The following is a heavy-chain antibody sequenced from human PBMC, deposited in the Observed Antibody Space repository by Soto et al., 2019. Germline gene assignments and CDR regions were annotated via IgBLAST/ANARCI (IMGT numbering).Heavy chain of an antibody. CDR3: ARGTIFGVVGYWFDP. J-gene: IGHJ5*02. CDR2: INPSGGST. V-gene: IGHV1-46*01. Sequence: QVQLVQSGAEVKKPGASVKVSCKASGYTFTSYYMHWVRQAPGQGLEWMGIINPSGGSTSYAQKFQGRVTMTRDTSTSTVYMELSSLRSEDTAVYYCARGTIFGVVGYWFDPWGQGTLVTVSS. CDR1: GYTFTSYY. D-gene: IGHD3-3*01.